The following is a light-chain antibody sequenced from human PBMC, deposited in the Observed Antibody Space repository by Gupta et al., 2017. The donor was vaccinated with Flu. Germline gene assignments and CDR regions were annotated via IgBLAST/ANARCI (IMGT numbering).Light chain of an antibody. V-gene: IGKV3-11*01. CDR3: QQGSNWLT. CDR2: DAS. Sequence: IVLTQSPATLSLSPGERATLSCRASQSVSSYLACYQQKPDQAPMLLIYDASNRTTVIPSLFGSGGSRTFFILTISSLEPEFFAVYCCQQGSNWLTFGGGTKVEIK. CDR1: QSVSSY. J-gene: IGKJ4*01.